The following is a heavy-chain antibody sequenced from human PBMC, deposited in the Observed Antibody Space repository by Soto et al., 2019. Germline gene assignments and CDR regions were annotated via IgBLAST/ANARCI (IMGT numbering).Heavy chain of an antibody. Sequence: PGGSLRISRAAFRFTFSYYYMNWIRQSPGKWLELVSYISNLGRTIYYADCVKGRFTICRDNANNSRYLQMSSLRAEDPAVYHCARAHLGGDSNGMDVWGQGTTVTVSS. CDR1: RFTFSYYY. CDR2: ISNLGRTI. J-gene: IGHJ6*02. V-gene: IGHV3-11*01. D-gene: IGHD3-16*01. CDR3: ARAHLGGDSNGMDV.